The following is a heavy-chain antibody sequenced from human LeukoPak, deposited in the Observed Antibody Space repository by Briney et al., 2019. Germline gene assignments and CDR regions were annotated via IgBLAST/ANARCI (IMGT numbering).Heavy chain of an antibody. CDR2: IYYGGST. CDR3: ARHAGGITIFGVVTYHDY. CDR1: GGSISSSSYY. Sequence: PSETLSLTRTVSGGSISSSSYYWGWIRQPPGKGLEWIGSIYYGGSTYYNPSLKSRVTISVDTSKNQFSLKLSSVTAADTAVYYCARHAGGITIFGVVTYHDYWGQGTLVTVSS. V-gene: IGHV4-39*01. D-gene: IGHD3-3*01. J-gene: IGHJ4*02.